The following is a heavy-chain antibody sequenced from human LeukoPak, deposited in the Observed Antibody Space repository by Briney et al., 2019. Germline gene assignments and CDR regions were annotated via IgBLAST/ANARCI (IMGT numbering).Heavy chain of an antibody. D-gene: IGHD3-22*01. CDR3: AKDVTRQGPPTYYDSSGYRDAFDI. J-gene: IGHJ3*02. CDR1: GFTFSSYA. Sequence: GGSLRLSCAASGFTFSSYAMSWVRQAPGKGLEWVSAISGSGGSTYYADSVKGRFTISRDNSKNTLYLQMNSLRAEDTAVYYCAKDVTRQGPPTYYDSSGYRDAFDIWGQGTMVTVSS. V-gene: IGHV3-23*01. CDR2: ISGSGGST.